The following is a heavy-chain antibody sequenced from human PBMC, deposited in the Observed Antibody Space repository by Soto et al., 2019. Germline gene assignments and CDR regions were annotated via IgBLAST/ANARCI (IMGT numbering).Heavy chain of an antibody. Sequence: GGSLRLSCAASGFTFSSYGMTWVRQAPGKGLEWVSALSGSGGSTYYADSVKGRFTISRDNSKETLYLQMNSLRAEDTAVYYCAKVGVAGLGAFDIWGQGTMVTVSS. CDR2: LSGSGGST. CDR3: AKVGVAGLGAFDI. V-gene: IGHV3-23*01. CDR1: GFTFSSYG. J-gene: IGHJ3*02. D-gene: IGHD6-19*01.